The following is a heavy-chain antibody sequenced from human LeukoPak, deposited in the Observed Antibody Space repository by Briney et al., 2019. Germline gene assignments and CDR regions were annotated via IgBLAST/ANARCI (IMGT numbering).Heavy chain of an antibody. CDR3: ARGLGHPNYDFWSGYLRRGNYYFDY. J-gene: IGHJ4*02. D-gene: IGHD3-3*01. CDR1: GYTFTSYD. CDR2: MNPNSGNT. Sequence: ASVKVSCKASGYTFTSYDINWVRQATGQGLEWMGWMNPNSGNTGYAQKFQGRVTITRNTSISTAYMELSSLRSEDTAVYYCARGLGHPNYDFWSGYLRRGNYYFDYWGQGTLVTVSS. V-gene: IGHV1-8*03.